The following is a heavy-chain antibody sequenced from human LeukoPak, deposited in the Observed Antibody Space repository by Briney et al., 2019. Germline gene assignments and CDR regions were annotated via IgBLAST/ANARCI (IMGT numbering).Heavy chain of an antibody. V-gene: IGHV4-59*08. Sequence: SETLSLTCTVSGGSISSYYWSWVRQPPGKGREWSGYIYYIGSTNYNPSLKSRVTISVDTSKNQFYLKLSSVTDAATAVYYCARRLVTSGYDYVWGSYRAHFDYWGQGTLVTVSS. J-gene: IGHJ4*02. CDR3: ARRLVTSGYDYVWGSYRAHFDY. CDR2: IYYIGST. CDR1: GGSISSYY. D-gene: IGHD3-16*02.